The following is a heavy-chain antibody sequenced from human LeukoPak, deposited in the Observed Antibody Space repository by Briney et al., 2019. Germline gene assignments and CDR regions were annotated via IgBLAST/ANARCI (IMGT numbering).Heavy chain of an antibody. D-gene: IGHD1-26*01. CDR3: ARDRSCPGVYYFDY. V-gene: IGHV3-21*01. CDR2: ISSSSSYI. CDR1: GFTFSSYS. J-gene: IGHJ4*02. Sequence: GGSLRLSCAASGFTFSSYSMNWVRQAPGKGLEWVSSISSSSSYIYYADSAKGRFTISRDNAKNSLYLQMNSLRAEDTAVYYCARDRSCPGVYYFDYWGQGTLVTVSS.